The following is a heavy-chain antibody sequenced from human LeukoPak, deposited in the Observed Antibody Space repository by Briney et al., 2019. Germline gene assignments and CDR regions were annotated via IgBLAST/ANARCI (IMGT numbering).Heavy chain of an antibody. CDR2: FDPEDGET. CDR1: GYTLTELS. V-gene: IGHV1-24*01. D-gene: IGHD4-11*01. J-gene: IGHJ3*02. CDR3: ATGLPRPVHAFDI. Sequence: ASVKVSCKVSGYTLTELSMHWVRQAPGKGLEWMGGFDPEDGETICAQKFQGRVTMTEDTSTDTAYMELSSLRSEDTAVYYCATGLPRPVHAFDIWGQGTMVTVSP.